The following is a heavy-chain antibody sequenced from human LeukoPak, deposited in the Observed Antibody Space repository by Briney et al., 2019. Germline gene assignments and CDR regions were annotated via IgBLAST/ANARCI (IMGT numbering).Heavy chain of an antibody. CDR1: GYTFTGYY. Sequence: ASVKVSCKASGYTFTGYYMHWVRPAPGQGLEWMGIINPSGGSTSYAQKFQGRVTMTRDTSTSTVYMELSSLRSEDTAVYYCARDRYYGSGGIYYYYGMDVWGQGTTVTVSS. V-gene: IGHV1-46*01. CDR3: ARDRYYGSGGIYYYYGMDV. CDR2: INPSGGST. D-gene: IGHD3-10*01. J-gene: IGHJ6*02.